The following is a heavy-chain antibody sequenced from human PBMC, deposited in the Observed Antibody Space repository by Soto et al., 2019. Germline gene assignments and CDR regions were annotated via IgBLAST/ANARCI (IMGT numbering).Heavy chain of an antibody. Sequence: WWSXRLSGSASVFTFVIYSIIGVGQAPGKGLECVSAISGSGGSTYYADSVKGRFTISRENSKNKLYLQMKSLRAEDTDVYYCEKEIIRNHLFQHWGQGTLVTVSS. CDR2: ISGSGGST. D-gene: IGHD3-10*01. CDR1: VFTFVIYS. J-gene: IGHJ1*01. V-gene: IGHV3-23*01. CDR3: EKEIIRNHLFQH.